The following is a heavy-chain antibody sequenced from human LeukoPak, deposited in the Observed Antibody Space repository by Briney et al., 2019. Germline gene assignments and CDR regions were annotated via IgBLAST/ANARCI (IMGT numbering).Heavy chain of an antibody. Sequence: ASVKVSCKASGYTFTIYGISWVRHAPGQGLEWMGWINPSSGGTTYAQKFQGRVTMTRETSISTAYMEDTSVGTAYMELSGLRSDDTAVYYCARDLGGGYFDHWGQGTLVTVSS. D-gene: IGHD3-16*01. CDR3: ARDLGGGYFDH. J-gene: IGHJ4*02. CDR1: GYTFTIYG. CDR2: INPSSGGT. V-gene: IGHV1-2*02.